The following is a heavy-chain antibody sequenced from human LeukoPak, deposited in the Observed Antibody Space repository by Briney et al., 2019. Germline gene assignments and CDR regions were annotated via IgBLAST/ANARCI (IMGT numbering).Heavy chain of an antibody. D-gene: IGHD3-22*01. J-gene: IGHJ5*02. CDR1: GYTFTSYD. CDR3: ARKVPNDSSGYYYRGQFDP. CDR2: MNPNSGNT. Sequence: ASVKVSCKASGYTFTSYDINWVRQATGQGLECMGWMNPNSGNTGYARKFQGRVTITRNTSISTAYMELSSLRSEDTAVYYCARKVPNDSSGYYYRGQFDPWGQGTLVTVSS. V-gene: IGHV1-8*03.